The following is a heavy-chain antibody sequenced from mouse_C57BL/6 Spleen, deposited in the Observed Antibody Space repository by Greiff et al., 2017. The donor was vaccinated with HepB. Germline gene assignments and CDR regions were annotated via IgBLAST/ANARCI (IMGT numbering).Heavy chain of an antibody. D-gene: IGHD1-1*01. CDR3: ARDDYGSRYVATRYFDV. Sequence: QVQLKESGPELVKPGASVKISCKASGYAFSSSWMNWVKQRPGKGLEWIGRIYPGDGDTNYNGKFKGKATLTADKSSSTAYMQLSSLTSEDSAVYFCARDDYGSRYVATRYFDVWGTGTTVTVSS. J-gene: IGHJ1*03. CDR2: IYPGDGDT. V-gene: IGHV1-82*01. CDR1: GYAFSSSW.